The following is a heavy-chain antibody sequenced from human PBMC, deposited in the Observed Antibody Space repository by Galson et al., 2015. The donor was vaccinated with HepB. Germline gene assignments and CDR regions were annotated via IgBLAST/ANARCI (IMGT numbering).Heavy chain of an antibody. V-gene: IGHV1-8*01. J-gene: IGHJ4*02. CDR2: MNPNSGNT. CDR1: GYTFTNYD. CDR3: TRNTPKTGYFDH. D-gene: IGHD3-9*01. Sequence: QSGAEVKKPGESLRISCKASGYTFTNYDINWVRQATGQGLEWMGWMNPNSGNTGYAQKFQGRVTMTRNTPISTAYLELNSLRSEDTAVYYCTRNTPKTGYFDHWGQGTLVTVSS.